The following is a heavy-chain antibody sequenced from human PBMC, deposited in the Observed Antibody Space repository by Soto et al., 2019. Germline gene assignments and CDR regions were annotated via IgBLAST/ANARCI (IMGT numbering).Heavy chain of an antibody. CDR2: IYYSGNT. J-gene: IGHJ4*02. CDR3: RPHVYGAKGYYFET. Sequence: QLQLQESGPGLVKPSETLSLTCTVSSASISSSSFYWGWIRQPPGKGLEWIGSIYYSGNTYYNPSLKSPVTISIAWSRTQFSLKLNSLTTADSALDYCRPHVYGAKGYYFETWGQGTLVPVSS. V-gene: IGHV4-39*01. D-gene: IGHD3-10*01. CDR1: SASISSSSFY.